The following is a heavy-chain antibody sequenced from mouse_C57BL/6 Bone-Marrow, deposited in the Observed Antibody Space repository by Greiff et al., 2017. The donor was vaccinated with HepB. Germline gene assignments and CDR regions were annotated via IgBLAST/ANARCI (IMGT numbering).Heavy chain of an antibody. CDR3: ARLALFTTVVPNYFDY. CDR2: IGPGSGST. Sequence: QVQLQQSGAELVKPGASVKISCKASGYTFTDYYINWVKQRPGQGLEWIGKIGPGSGSTYYNEKFKGKATLTADKSSSTAYIQLSSLTSEDSAVYFCARLALFTTVVPNYFDYWGQGTTLTVSS. J-gene: IGHJ2*01. CDR1: GYTFTDYY. V-gene: IGHV1-77*01. D-gene: IGHD1-1*01.